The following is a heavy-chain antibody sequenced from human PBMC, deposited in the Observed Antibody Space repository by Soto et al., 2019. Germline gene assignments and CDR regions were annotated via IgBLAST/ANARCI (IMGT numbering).Heavy chain of an antibody. D-gene: IGHD4-17*01. J-gene: IGHJ4*02. CDR1: GYPFTTYY. V-gene: IGHV1-46*01. Sequence: QVQLEQSGAEVKKPGASVKISCKASGYPFTTYYIHWVRQDPGQGHEWMGIMNLSSGSASYAQKFQGRVTMTRDRSTSTVYLELNSLTSEDTAMFYCARAPRTVTTFFDYWGQGTLVTVSS. CDR3: ARAPRTVTTFFDY. CDR2: MNLSSGSA.